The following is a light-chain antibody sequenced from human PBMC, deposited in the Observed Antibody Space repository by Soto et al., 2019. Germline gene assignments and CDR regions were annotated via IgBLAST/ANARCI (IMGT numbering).Light chain of an antibody. CDR1: SSNIGAGYD. CDR2: ANN. Sequence: QLVLTQPPSVSGAPGQRVTISCTGSSSNIGAGYDVHWYQQLPGTAPKLLIYANNNRPSGVPDRISGSKSGTSASLIITGLQAEDEADYHCQSYDTSLSGSIFGGGTQLTVL. J-gene: IGLJ2*01. CDR3: QSYDTSLSGSI. V-gene: IGLV1-40*01.